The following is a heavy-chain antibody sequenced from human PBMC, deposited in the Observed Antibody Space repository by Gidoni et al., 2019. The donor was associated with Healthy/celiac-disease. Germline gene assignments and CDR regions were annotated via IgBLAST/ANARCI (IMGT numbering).Heavy chain of an antibody. D-gene: IGHD2-2*01. CDR1: GYTFTSYG. CDR2: ISAYNGNT. V-gene: IGHV1-18*01. CDR3: ARLGYCSSTSCSVPYYYYYYGMDV. Sequence: QVQLVQSGAEVKTPGASVKVSCKASGYTFTSYGISWVRQAPGQVLEWMGWISAYNGNTNYAQKLQGRVTMTTDTSTSTAYMELRSLRSDDTAVYYCARLGYCSSTSCSVPYYYYYYGMDVWGQGTTVTVSS. J-gene: IGHJ6*02.